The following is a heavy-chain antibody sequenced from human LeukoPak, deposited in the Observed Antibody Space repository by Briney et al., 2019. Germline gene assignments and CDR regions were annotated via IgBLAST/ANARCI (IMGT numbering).Heavy chain of an antibody. J-gene: IGHJ4*02. Sequence: GGSLRLSCAASGLTFITHAMIWVWVRQAPGKGLEWVSALTGATGLPSYADSVKGRFALSRDASDSPWYLQMNSLRTGDTAMYYFAIKDGVSGVWYWGYWGQGTQVAAPS. CDR3: AIKDGVSGVWYWGY. CDR2: LTGATGLP. V-gene: IGHV3-23*01. CDR1: GLTFITHA. D-gene: IGHD6-19*01.